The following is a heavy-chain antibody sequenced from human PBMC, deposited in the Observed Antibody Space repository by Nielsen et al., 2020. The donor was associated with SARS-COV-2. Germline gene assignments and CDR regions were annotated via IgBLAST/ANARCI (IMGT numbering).Heavy chain of an antibody. CDR3: AKDRAGATYARFDF. J-gene: IGHJ4*02. D-gene: IGHD4/OR15-4a*01. CDR2: IWYDGTNE. V-gene: IGHV3-33*06. CDR1: GFIFRTYG. Sequence: GGSLRLSCVASGFIFRTYGMHWVRQAPGKGLEWVAVIWYDGTNEYYADSVKGRFTISRDNSRNTLYLQMNSLRAEDTAVYYCAKDRAGATYARFDFWGQGTLVTVSS.